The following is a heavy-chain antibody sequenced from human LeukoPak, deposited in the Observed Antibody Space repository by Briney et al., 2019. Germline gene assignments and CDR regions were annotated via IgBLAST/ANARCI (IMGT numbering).Heavy chain of an antibody. CDR3: ARGAYYSDSSTYYLHY. J-gene: IGHJ4*02. CDR1: GFTFSSYA. V-gene: IGHV3-30*04. CDR2: ISYDGSNK. D-gene: IGHD3-22*01. Sequence: GRSLRLSCAASGFTFSSYAIHWVRQAPGKGLEWVTVISYDGSNKYYVDSVKGRFTISRDNSKNTLYLQMSSLSAEDTAVYYCARGAYYSDSSTYYLHYWGQGTLVTVSS.